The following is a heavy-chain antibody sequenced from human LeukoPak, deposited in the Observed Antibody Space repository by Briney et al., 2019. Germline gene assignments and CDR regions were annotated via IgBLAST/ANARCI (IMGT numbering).Heavy chain of an antibody. D-gene: IGHD3-22*01. CDR3: ARGPSIRYYDGTGYYYFDY. Sequence: SETLSLTCAVYGGFSSDYYWSWIRQPPGKGLEWIGEINHSGSTNYNPSLKSRVTISVETSKNQFSLNLGSVTAADTAVYYCARGPSIRYYDGTGYYYFDYWGQGTLVTASS. J-gene: IGHJ4*02. V-gene: IGHV4-34*01. CDR2: INHSGST. CDR1: GGFSSDYY.